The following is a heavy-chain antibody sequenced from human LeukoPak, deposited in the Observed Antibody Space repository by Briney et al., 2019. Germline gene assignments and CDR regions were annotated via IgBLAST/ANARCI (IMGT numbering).Heavy chain of an antibody. CDR1: GYTFTSYD. V-gene: IGHV1-8*01. CDR3: ARTDYLLLPYYDFWSGYWLYNWLDP. Sequence: ASVKVSCKASGYTFTSYDINWVRQATGQGLEWMGWMNPNSGNTGYAQKFQGRVTMTRNTSISTAYMELSSLRSEDTAVYYCARTDYLLLPYYDFWSGYWLYNWLDPWGQGTLVTVSS. J-gene: IGHJ5*02. D-gene: IGHD3-3*01. CDR2: MNPNSGNT.